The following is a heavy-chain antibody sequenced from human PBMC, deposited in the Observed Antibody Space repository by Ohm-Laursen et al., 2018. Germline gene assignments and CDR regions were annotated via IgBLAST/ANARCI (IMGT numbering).Heavy chain of an antibody. CDR3: AMGWGYFPS. CDR1: GFTFNTYA. D-gene: IGHD3-16*01. J-gene: IGHJ1*01. V-gene: IGHV3-23*01. CDR2: ISAGGGNT. Sequence: SLRLSCAASGFTFNTYAMHWVRQAPGKGLEWVSAISAGGGNTYYADSVKGRFTISRDNSKNTLYLQMNSLRAEDTAMYYCAMGWGYFPSWGQGTLVIVSS.